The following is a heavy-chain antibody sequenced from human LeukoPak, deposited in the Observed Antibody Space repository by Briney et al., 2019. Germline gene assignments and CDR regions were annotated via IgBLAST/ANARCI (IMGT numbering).Heavy chain of an antibody. V-gene: IGHV1-2*04. J-gene: IGHJ4*02. D-gene: IGHD3-22*01. CDR1: GYTFTGYY. CDR3: AREHYYDSRGYLPERAEFDY. CDR2: INPNSGGT. Sequence: ASVKVSCKASGYTFTGYYMHWVRQAPGQGLEWMGWINPNSGGTNYAQKFQGWVTMTRDTSISTAYMELSRLRSDDTAVYYCAREHYYDSRGYLPERAEFDYWGQGTLVTVSS.